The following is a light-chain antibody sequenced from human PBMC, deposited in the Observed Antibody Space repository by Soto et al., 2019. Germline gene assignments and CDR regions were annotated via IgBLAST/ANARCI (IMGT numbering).Light chain of an antibody. J-gene: IGKJ1*01. CDR1: QSVSSN. CDR2: GAS. V-gene: IGKV3-15*01. CDR3: QQYNNWPPVT. Sequence: EIVMTQSPGARAVSPGGRGTRSCSASQSVSSNLAWYQQKPGQAPRLLIYGASTRATGIPARFSGSGSGTEFTLTISSLQSEDFAVYYCQQYNNWPPVTFGQGTKV.